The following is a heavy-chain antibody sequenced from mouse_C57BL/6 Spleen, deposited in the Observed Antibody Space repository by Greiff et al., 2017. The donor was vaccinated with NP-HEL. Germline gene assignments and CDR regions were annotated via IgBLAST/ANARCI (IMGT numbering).Heavy chain of an antibody. Sequence: DVKLVESGGGLVKPGGSLKLSCAASGFTFSDYGMHWVRQAPEKGLEWVAYISSGSSTIYYADTVKGRFTISRDNAKNTLFLQMTSLRSEDTAMYYCARPDYYGSSYEVYYFDYWGQGTTLTVSS. CDR1: GFTFSDYG. D-gene: IGHD1-1*01. V-gene: IGHV5-17*01. CDR3: ARPDYYGSSYEVYYFDY. CDR2: ISSGSSTI. J-gene: IGHJ2*01.